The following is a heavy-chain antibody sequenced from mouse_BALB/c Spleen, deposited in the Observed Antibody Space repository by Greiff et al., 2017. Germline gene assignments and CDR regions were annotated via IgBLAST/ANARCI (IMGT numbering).Heavy chain of an antibody. J-gene: IGHJ1*01. V-gene: IGHV2-9*02. CDR1: GFSLTSYG. D-gene: IGHD1-3*01. Sequence: VQGVESGPGLVAPSQSLSITCTVSGFSLTSYGVHWVRQPPGKGLEWLGVIWAGGSTNYNSALMSRLSISKDNSKSQVFLKMNSLQTDDTAMYYCARERRLKSYWYFDVWGAGTTVTVSS. CDR2: IWAGGST. CDR3: ARERRLKSYWYFDV.